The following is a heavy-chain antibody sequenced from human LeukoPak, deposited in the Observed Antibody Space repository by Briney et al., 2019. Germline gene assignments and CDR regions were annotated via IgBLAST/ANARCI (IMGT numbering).Heavy chain of an antibody. CDR2: VSSNGGST. CDR1: GFTFSSYA. Sequence: GGSLRLSCAASGFTFSSYAMSWVRQAPGKGLEYVSTVSSNGGSTYYANSVKGRFTISRDNSKNTLYLQIDSLRAEDMAVYYCARGGGYCSGGSCYGIDYWGQGTLVTVSS. CDR3: ARGGGYCSGGSCYGIDY. D-gene: IGHD2-15*01. V-gene: IGHV3-64*01. J-gene: IGHJ4*02.